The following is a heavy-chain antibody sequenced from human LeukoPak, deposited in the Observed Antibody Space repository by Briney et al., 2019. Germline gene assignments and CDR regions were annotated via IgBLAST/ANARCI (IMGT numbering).Heavy chain of an antibody. D-gene: IGHD3-10*01. Sequence: GGSLRLSCAASGFTFSSYWMSWVRQAPGKGLEWVANIKQDGSEKYYVDSVKGRFTISRDNARNSLYVQMNSLRVEDTAVYYSARVGPGGPLSYNSYMDVWGKGTTVTVSS. V-gene: IGHV3-7*01. CDR3: ARVGPGGPLSYNSYMDV. CDR1: GFTFSSYW. J-gene: IGHJ6*03. CDR2: IKQDGSEK.